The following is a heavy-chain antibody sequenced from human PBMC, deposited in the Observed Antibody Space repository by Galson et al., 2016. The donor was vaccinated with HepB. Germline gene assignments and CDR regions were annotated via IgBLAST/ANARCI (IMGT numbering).Heavy chain of an antibody. CDR3: AAAGGREGITPV. Sequence: ETLSLTCSVFGDSISSDKCWSWVRQSPGKGLEWIGEICPGGYTNYNPSPKSQVTISVDKSKNQVSLRLRSVSAADTAMYYCAAAGGREGITPVWGQGTLVTVSS. CDR2: ICPGGYT. V-gene: IGHV4-4*02. J-gene: IGHJ4*02. D-gene: IGHD6-13*01. CDR1: GDSISSDKC.